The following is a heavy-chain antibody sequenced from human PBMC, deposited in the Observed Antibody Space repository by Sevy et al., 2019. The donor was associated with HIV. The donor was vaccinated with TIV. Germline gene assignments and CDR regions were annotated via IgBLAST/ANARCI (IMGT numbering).Heavy chain of an antibody. CDR2: ISYDGSNK. CDR3: AKDGDSSGPLRIYYYYYGMDV. D-gene: IGHD3-22*01. CDR1: GFTFSSYG. V-gene: IGHV3-30*18. Sequence: GGSLRLSCAASGFTFSSYGMHWVRQAPGKGLEWVAVISYDGSNKYYADSVKGRFTISRDNSKNTLDLQMNSLRAEDTAVYYCAKDGDSSGPLRIYYYYYGMDVWGQGTTVTVSS. J-gene: IGHJ6*02.